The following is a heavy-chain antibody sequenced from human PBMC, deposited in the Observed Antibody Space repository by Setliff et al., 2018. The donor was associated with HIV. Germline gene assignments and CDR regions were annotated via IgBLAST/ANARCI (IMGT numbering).Heavy chain of an antibody. Sequence: ASVKVSCKASGYTFTSYDINWVRQATGQGLEWMGWMNPNSGNTGYAQKFQGRVTMTRNTSISTAYMELSSLRSEGTAVYYCARGLAVAGKSYYSYYYMDVWGKGTTVTVSS. CDR3: ARGLAVAGKSYYSYYYMDV. D-gene: IGHD6-19*01. J-gene: IGHJ6*03. CDR2: MNPNSGNT. CDR1: GYTFTSYD. V-gene: IGHV1-8*01.